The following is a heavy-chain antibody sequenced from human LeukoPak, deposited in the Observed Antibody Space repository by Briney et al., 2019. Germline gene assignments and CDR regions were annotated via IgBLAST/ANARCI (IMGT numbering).Heavy chain of an antibody. V-gene: IGHV4-59*01. J-gene: IGHJ6*03. CDR1: GASITNYY. CDR2: IHHSGST. D-gene: IGHD3-9*01. Sequence: SETLSLTCIVSGASITNYYWSWIRQPPGKGLEWIGYIHHSGSTNYNPSLKSRVTISVDTPGNQFSLQLNSVTTTDTAVYYCARGGRILAGSFSPGNHYYYMDVWGTGTTVTISS. CDR3: ARGGRILAGSFSPGNHYYYMDV.